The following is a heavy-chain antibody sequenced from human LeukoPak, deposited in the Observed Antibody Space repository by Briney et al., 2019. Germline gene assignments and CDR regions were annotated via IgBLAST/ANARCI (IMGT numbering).Heavy chain of an antibody. V-gene: IGHV4-4*07. CDR3: ARALSLYDYIWGSYRWDYYMDV. J-gene: IGHJ6*03. CDR1: GGSISSYY. CDR2: IYTSGST. Sequence: PSETLSLTCTVSGGSISSYYWSWIRQPAGKGLEWIGRIYTSGSTNYNPSLKSRVTMSVDTSKNQFSLKLSSVTAADTAVYYCARALSLYDYIWGSYRWDYYMDVWGKGTTVTVSS. D-gene: IGHD3-16*02.